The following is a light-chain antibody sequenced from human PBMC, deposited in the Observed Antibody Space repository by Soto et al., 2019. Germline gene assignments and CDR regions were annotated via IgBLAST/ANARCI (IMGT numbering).Light chain of an antibody. CDR3: GGGGCSSTYV. CDR1: STDVGGYNY. Sequence: QSALTQPASVSGSPGQSITISCTGTSTDVGGYNYVSWYQQHPGKAPQLIIFEVSHRFSGSKSGNTASLTISGLQAEDEADYFWGGGGCSSTYVFGTGTKLTVL. CDR2: EVS. V-gene: IGLV2-14*01. J-gene: IGLJ1*01.